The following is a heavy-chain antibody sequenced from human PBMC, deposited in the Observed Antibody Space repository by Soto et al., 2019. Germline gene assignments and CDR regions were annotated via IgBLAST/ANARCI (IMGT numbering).Heavy chain of an antibody. Sequence: EVQLVESGGGLVQPGRSLRLSCAASGFTFDDYAMHWVRQAPGKGLEWVSGISWNSGSIGYADSVKGRFTISRDNAKNSLYLQMTSLRAEYTALYYCVKGGQLLTEGGGYWGQGTLVTVSS. CDR2: ISWNSGSI. D-gene: IGHD2-2*01. CDR3: VKGGQLLTEGGGY. J-gene: IGHJ4*02. CDR1: GFTFDDYA. V-gene: IGHV3-9*01.